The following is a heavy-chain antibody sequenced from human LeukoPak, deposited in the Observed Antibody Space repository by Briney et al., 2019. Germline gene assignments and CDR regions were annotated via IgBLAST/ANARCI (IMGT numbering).Heavy chain of an antibody. V-gene: IGHV4-39*07. CDR2: IYYTGNT. J-gene: IGHJ6*03. CDR1: GESITGYY. Sequence: PSETLSLTCSVSGESITGYYWGWIRQPPGKGLEWIGNIYYTGNTYYNSSLKSRVTISLDTSKNQFSLKLSSVTAADTAVYYCARVAPQNWKGHYYYYYMDVWGKGTTVTVSS. CDR3: ARVAPQNWKGHYYYYYMDV. D-gene: IGHD1-1*01.